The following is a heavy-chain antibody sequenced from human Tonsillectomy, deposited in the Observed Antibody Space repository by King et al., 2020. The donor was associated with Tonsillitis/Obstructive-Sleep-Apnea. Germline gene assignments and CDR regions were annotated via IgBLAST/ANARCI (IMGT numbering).Heavy chain of an antibody. V-gene: IGHV3-33*01. J-gene: IGHJ3*02. Sequence: VQLVESGGGVVQPGRSLRLSCAASGFTLSNYGMHWVRQAPGKGLEWVAVIWYDENNKYYADSVKGRFTISGDNSKNTLYLQMNSLRAEDTAVYYCARDGFNAFDIWGQGTMVTVSS. CDR1: GFTLSNYG. CDR2: IWYDENNK. CDR3: ARDGFNAFDI.